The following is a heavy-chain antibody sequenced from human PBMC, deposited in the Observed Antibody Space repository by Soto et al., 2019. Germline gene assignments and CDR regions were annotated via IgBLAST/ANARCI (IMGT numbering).Heavy chain of an antibody. V-gene: IGHV4-31*03. J-gene: IGHJ4*02. D-gene: IGHD4-17*01. CDR2: IYYSGST. CDR1: GGSISSGGYY. CDR3: ARVWDYGKSLDY. Sequence: SETLSLTCTVSGGSISSGGYYWSWIRQHPGKGLEWIGYIYYSGSTYYNPSLKSRVTISVDTSKNQFSLKLSSVTAADTAVYYCARVWDYGKSLDYWGQGTLVTVSS.